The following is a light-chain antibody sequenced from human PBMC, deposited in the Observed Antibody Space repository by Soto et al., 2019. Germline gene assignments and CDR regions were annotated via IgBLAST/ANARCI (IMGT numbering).Light chain of an antibody. J-gene: IGLJ2*01. CDR1: SSNIGSNA. CDR3: AAWDDSLNGVV. Sequence: QSVLTQPPSVSEAPRQRVTISCSGSSSNIGSNAVNWYQRLPGKAPKLLIYYDDLLPSGVSDRFSGSKSGTSASLAISGLQSEDEADYYCAAWDDSLNGVVFGGGTKLTVL. CDR2: YDD. V-gene: IGLV1-36*01.